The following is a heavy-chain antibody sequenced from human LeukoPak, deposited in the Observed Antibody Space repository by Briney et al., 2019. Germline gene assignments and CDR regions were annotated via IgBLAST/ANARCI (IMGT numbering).Heavy chain of an antibody. V-gene: IGHV4-61*08. CDR1: GGSISSGGYY. CDR2: IYHSGST. CDR3: ARLEIVVVTAIGGGTMRYEYFQH. D-gene: IGHD2-21*02. J-gene: IGHJ1*01. Sequence: SETLSLTCTVSGGSISSGGYYWSWIRQPPGKGLEWIGYIYHSGSTNYNPSLKSRVTISVDTSKNQFSLKLSSVTAADTAVYYCARLEIVVVTAIGGGTMRYEYFQHWGQGTLVTVSS.